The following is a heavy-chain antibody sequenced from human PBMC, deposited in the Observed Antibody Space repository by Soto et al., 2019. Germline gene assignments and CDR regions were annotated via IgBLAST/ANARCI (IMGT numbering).Heavy chain of an antibody. CDR2: ISGSGGST. CDR1: GFTFSSYA. J-gene: IGHJ4*02. Sequence: PGGSLRLSCAASGFTFSSYAMSWVRQAPGKGLEWVSAISGSGGSTYYADSVKGRFTISRDNSKNTLYLQMNSLRAEDTAVYYCAKIGRPMIVVVINGNFDSWGQGTLVTVSS. D-gene: IGHD3-22*01. V-gene: IGHV3-23*01. CDR3: AKIGRPMIVVVINGNFDS.